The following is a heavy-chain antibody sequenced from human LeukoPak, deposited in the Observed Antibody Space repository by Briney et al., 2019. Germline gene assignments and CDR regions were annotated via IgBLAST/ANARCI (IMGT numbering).Heavy chain of an antibody. V-gene: IGHV3-66*01. CDR1: GFTVSKNY. CDR2: IYSGGRT. Sequence: PGGSLRLSCAASGFTVSKNYMSWVRQAPGKGLEWVSGIYSGGRTYYADSVKGRFTISRDNSQNTLYLQMNRLRAEDTAVYYCARAGPSSSWHQFDYWGQGTLVTVSS. J-gene: IGHJ4*02. CDR3: ARAGPSSSWHQFDY. D-gene: IGHD6-13*01.